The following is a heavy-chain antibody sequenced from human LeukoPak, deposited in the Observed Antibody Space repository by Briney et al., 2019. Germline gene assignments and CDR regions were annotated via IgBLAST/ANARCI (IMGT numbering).Heavy chain of an antibody. CDR1: GFTFSSYG. CDR3: AKDSSGWLDYYYYYMDV. Sequence: GGSLRLSCAASGFTFSSYGMHWVRQAPGKGLEWVAVISYDGSNKYYADSVKGRFTISRDNSKNTLYLQMNSLRAGDTAVYYCAKDSSGWLDYYYYYMDVWGKGTTVTVSS. CDR2: ISYDGSNK. J-gene: IGHJ6*03. V-gene: IGHV3-30*18. D-gene: IGHD6-19*01.